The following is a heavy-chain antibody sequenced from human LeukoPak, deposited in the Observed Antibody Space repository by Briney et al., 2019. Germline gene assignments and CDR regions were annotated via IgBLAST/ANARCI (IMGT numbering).Heavy chain of an antibody. Sequence: GGSLRLSCAASGFTFSNYWMHWVRQAPGKGLVWVSRINSDGSSTSYADSVKGRFTISRDNAKNRLYVQMNSLRVEDTAVYYCATGSGLWSPDYWGQGTLVTVSP. CDR1: GFTFSNYW. V-gene: IGHV3-74*01. D-gene: IGHD5-18*01. CDR3: ATGSGLWSPDY. J-gene: IGHJ4*02. CDR2: INSDGSST.